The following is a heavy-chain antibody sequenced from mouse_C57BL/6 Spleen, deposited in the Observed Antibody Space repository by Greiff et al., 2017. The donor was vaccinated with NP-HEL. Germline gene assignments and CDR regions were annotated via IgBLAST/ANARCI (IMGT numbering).Heavy chain of an antibody. CDR1: GYTFTSYW. Sequence: QVQLKQSGAELVRPGSSVKLSCKASGYTFTSYWMHWVKQRPIQGLEWIGNIDPSDSETHYNQKFKDKATLTVDKSSSTAYMQLSSLTSEDSAVYYCARPRGANSGYFDYWGQGTTLTVSS. J-gene: IGHJ2*01. CDR2: IDPSDSET. V-gene: IGHV1-52*01. D-gene: IGHD3-2*02. CDR3: ARPRGANSGYFDY.